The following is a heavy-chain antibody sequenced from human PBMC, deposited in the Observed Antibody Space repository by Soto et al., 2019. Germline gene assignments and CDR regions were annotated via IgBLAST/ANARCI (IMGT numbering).Heavy chain of an antibody. CDR1: GYSFSHYC. V-gene: IGHV1-18*01. CDR3: ARVVPGAEAWFGP. CDR2: ISLYSDGT. Sequence: GAPVELTCKTSGYSFSHYCMTWVRQATGQPLEWLGWISLYSDGTNYAQKFQGRVSMTTDTSTTTAYMELRSLRSDDTAVYYCARVVPGAEAWFGPWGQGTLVIV. D-gene: IGHD2-2*01. J-gene: IGHJ5*02.